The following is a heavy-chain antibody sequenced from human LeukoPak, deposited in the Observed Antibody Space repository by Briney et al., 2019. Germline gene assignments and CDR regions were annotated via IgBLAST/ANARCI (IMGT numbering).Heavy chain of an antibody. Sequence: SETLSLTCTVSGGSISSYYWSWTRQPPGKGLEWIGYIYYSGSTNYNPSLKSRVTISVDTSKNQFSLKLSSVTAADTAVYYCARWRTDNWFDPWGQGTLVTVSS. J-gene: IGHJ5*02. D-gene: IGHD4-17*01. CDR3: ARWRTDNWFDP. V-gene: IGHV4-59*01. CDR2: IYYSGST. CDR1: GGSISSYY.